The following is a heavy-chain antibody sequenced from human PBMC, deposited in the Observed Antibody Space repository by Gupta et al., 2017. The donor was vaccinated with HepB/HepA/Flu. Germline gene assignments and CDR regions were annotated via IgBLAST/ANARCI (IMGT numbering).Heavy chain of an antibody. CDR1: GFTFSSYA. Sequence: EVQLLESGGGLVQPGGSLRLSCAASGFTFSSYAMSWVRQAPGKGLEWVSSIGYSGGTTYYADSVKGRFTISRDNSKNTLYLQMNSLRAEDTAVYYCAKGAGYSSGRVDYWGQGTLVTVSS. V-gene: IGHV3-23*01. J-gene: IGHJ4*02. D-gene: IGHD6-19*01. CDR2: IGYSGGTT. CDR3: AKGAGYSSGRVDY.